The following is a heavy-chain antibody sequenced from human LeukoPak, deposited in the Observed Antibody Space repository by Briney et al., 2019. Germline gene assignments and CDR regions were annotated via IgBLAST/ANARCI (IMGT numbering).Heavy chain of an antibody. CDR1: GGSISSGDYY. V-gene: IGHV4-30-4*01. CDR3: ASPDILTGRDAFDI. D-gene: IGHD3-9*01. CDR2: IYYSGST. Sequence: SETLSLTCTVSGGSISSGDYYWSWIRQPPGKGLEWFGYIYYSGSTYYNPSLKSRVTISVDTSKNQFSLKLSSVTAADTAVYYCASPDILTGRDAFDIWGQGTMVTVSS. J-gene: IGHJ3*02.